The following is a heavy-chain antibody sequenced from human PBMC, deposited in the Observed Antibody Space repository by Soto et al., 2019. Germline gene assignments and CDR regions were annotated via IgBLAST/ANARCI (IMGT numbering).Heavy chain of an antibody. CDR2: IYYSGST. CDR1: DGSITRYD. CDR3: ARRVGATNHFDY. J-gene: IGHJ4*01. D-gene: IGHD1-26*01. V-gene: IGHV4-59*01. Sequence: ATWSHGCSGTDGSITRYDCSSFRQPPGKGLEWIAYIYYSGSTNYNPSLKSRITISIDTSKRQFSLNLSSVTAADTAVYYCARRVGATNHFDYW.